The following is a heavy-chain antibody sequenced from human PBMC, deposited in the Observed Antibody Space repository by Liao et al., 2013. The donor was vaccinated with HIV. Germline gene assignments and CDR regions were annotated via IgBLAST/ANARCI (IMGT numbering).Heavy chain of an antibody. CDR3: ARPGRKIATHWFFDL. CDR2: INHSGST. J-gene: IGHJ2*01. Sequence: QVQLQQWGAGLLKPSETLSLTCAVYGGSFSGYYWSWIRQPPGKGLEWIGEINHSGSTNYNPSLTSRVTISVDTSKNQFSLKLSSVTAADTAVYYCARPGRKIATHWFFDLWAVAPWSLSPQ. D-gene: IGHD2-15*01. CDR1: GGSFSGYY. V-gene: IGHV4-34*01.